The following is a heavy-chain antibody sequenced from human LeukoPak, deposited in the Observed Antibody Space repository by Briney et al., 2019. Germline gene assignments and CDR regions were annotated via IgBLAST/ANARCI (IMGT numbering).Heavy chain of an antibody. V-gene: IGHV3-48*01. CDR2: ISSSSSTI. CDR3: ARDFRASYYYGLDV. Sequence: GGSLRLSCAASGLTFSTYSMNWVRQAPGKGLEWISYISSSSSTIYYADSVRGRFTISRDNAKNSLSLQMNSLRAEDAALYYCARDFRASYYYGLDVWGQGTTVTVSS. CDR1: GLTFSTYS. J-gene: IGHJ6*02.